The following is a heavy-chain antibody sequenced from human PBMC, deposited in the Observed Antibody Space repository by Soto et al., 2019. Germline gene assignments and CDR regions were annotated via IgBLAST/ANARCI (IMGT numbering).Heavy chain of an antibody. CDR1: GGTFSSYA. V-gene: IGHV1-69*13. CDR3: ARAGGSGFDP. CDR2: IIPIFGTA. J-gene: IGHJ5*02. D-gene: IGHD3-16*01. Sequence: ASVKVSCKASGGTFSSYAISWLRQAPGQGLEWMGGIIPIFGTANYAQKFQGRVTITADESTSTAYMELSSLRSEDTAVYYCARAGGSGFDPWGQGTLVTVSS.